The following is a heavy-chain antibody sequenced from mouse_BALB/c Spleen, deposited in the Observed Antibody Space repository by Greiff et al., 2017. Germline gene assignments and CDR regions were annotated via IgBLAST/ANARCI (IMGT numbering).Heavy chain of an antibody. CDR1: GFSLTSYG. CDR2: IWAGGST. D-gene: IGHD2-3*01. Sequence: QVQLKESGPGLVAPSQSLSITCTVSGFSLTSYGVHWVRQPPGKGPEWLGVIWAGGSTNYNSALMSRLSISKDNSKSQVFLKMNSLQTDDTAMYYCARDDDGYYGGFAYWGQGTLVTVSA. J-gene: IGHJ3*01. CDR3: ARDDDGYYGGFAY. V-gene: IGHV2-9*02.